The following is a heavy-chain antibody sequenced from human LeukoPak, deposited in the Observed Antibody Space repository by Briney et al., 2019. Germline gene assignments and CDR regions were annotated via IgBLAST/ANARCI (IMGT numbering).Heavy chain of an antibody. CDR3: ARVPYYYDSSGYRYFDY. D-gene: IGHD3-22*01. J-gene: IGHJ4*02. Sequence: SVKVSCKASGYTFTSYDINWVRQATGQGLEWMGWMNPNSGNTGYAQKFQGRVTMTRNTSISTAYMELSSLRSEDTAVYYCARVPYYYDSSGYRYFDYWGQGTLVTVSS. CDR2: MNPNSGNT. V-gene: IGHV1-8*01. CDR1: GYTFTSYD.